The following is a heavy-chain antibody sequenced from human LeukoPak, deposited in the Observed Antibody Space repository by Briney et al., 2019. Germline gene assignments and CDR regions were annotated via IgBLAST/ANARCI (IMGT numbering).Heavy chain of an antibody. J-gene: IGHJ4*02. CDR2: INSDGSST. D-gene: IGHD7-27*01. V-gene: IGHV3-74*01. Sequence: GXVWVSRINSDGSSTSYADSVKGRFTISRDNAKNTLYLQMNSLRAEDTAVYYCARDSLTGSIWGQGTLVTVSS. CDR3: ARDSLTGSI.